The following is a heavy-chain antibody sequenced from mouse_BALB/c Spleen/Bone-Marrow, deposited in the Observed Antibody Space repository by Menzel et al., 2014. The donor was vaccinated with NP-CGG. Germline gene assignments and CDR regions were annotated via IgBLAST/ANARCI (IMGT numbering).Heavy chain of an antibody. CDR3: AKNYYYGYVAY. Sequence: EVQLQQSGGGLVQPGGSLKLSCAASGFDFSRFWMTWVRQAPGEGLEWIGEVNPDSSTINYTPSLKDKLNISRDNAKNTLYLQMSKVRSEDTALYYCAKNYYYGYVAYWGQGTLVTVSA. CDR2: VNPDSSTI. J-gene: IGHJ3*01. V-gene: IGHV4-1*02. D-gene: IGHD1-2*01. CDR1: GFDFSRFW.